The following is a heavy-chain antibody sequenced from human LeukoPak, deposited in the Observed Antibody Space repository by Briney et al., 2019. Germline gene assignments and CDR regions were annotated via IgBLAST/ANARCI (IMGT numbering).Heavy chain of an antibody. D-gene: IGHD6-19*01. J-gene: IGHJ4*02. CDR2: MDDSGST. Sequence: PSETLSLTCTVYGGSISSYYWGWIRQPPGKGLEWIGYMDDSGSTNYNPSLTSRVTISEDTSKNQLSLKLGSVTAADTAVYYCARHSSGSGGAFQYWGQGTPVTVSS. CDR1: GGSISSYY. V-gene: IGHV4-59*08. CDR3: ARHSSGSGGAFQY.